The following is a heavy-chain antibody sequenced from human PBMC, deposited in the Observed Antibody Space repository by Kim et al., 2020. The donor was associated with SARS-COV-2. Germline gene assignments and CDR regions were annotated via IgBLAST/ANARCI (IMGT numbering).Heavy chain of an antibody. D-gene: IGHD2-2*01. J-gene: IGHJ5*02. CDR1: GFTFSSYA. Sequence: GGSLRLSCAASGFTFSSYAMHWVRQAPGKGLEWVAVISYDGSNKYYADSVKGRFTISRDNSKNTLYLQMNSLRAEDTAVYYCASQGRAIVVVPAPSLYTRGDVFWFDPWGQGTLVTVSS. CDR2: ISYDGSNK. CDR3: ASQGRAIVVVPAPSLYTRGDVFWFDP. V-gene: IGHV3-30-3*01.